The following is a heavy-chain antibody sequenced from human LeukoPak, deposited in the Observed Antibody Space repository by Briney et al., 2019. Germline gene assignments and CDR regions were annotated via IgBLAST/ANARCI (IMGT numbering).Heavy chain of an antibody. CDR1: GFTFSACT. Sequence: GGSLRLSCAASGFTFSACTMYWVRQAPGKGLEWVSIIGISGGGIHYADSVEGRFTISRDNSKNTLYLQMNSLRAEDTAIYSCAIDPNWGMDYWGQGILVTVSS. J-gene: IGHJ4*02. CDR3: AIDPNWGMDY. D-gene: IGHD3-16*01. V-gene: IGHV3-23*01. CDR2: IGISGGGI.